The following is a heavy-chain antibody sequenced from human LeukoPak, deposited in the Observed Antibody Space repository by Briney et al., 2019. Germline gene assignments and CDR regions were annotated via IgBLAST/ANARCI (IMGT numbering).Heavy chain of an antibody. CDR1: GFTFHDYA. V-gene: IGHV3-43*02. CDR2: ISGDSGST. Sequence: GGSLRLSCAASGFTFHDYAMYWVRQAPGKGPGWVSLISGDSGSTDYADFVKGRFTISRDNSHNSVFLQMNSLTSEDTAVYFCAKDRGSGWYYFHYWGQGTLVTVSS. D-gene: IGHD6-19*01. CDR3: AKDRGSGWYYFHY. J-gene: IGHJ4*02.